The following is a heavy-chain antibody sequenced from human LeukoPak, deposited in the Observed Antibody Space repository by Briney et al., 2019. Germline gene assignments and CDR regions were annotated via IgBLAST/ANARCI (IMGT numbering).Heavy chain of an antibody. CDR1: GGSISSYY. J-gene: IGHJ3*02. D-gene: IGHD3-10*01. CDR3: ARVRYFHMVRGVYPDAFDI. Sequence: PSETLSLTCTVSGGSISSYYWSWIRQPPGKGLEWIGYIYYSGSTNYNPSLKSRVTISVDTSKNQFSLKLSSVTAADTAVYYCARVRYFHMVRGVYPDAFDIWGQGTMVTVSS. V-gene: IGHV4-59*01. CDR2: IYYSGST.